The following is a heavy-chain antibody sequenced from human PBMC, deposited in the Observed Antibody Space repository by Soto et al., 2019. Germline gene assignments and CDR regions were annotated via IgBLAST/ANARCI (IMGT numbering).Heavy chain of an antibody. CDR1: RFTFSSYA. J-gene: IGHJ6*01. Sequence: PCGSLRLSCAASRFTFSSYAMHWGRQAPGKGLGWVAVISYDGSNKYYADSVKGRFTISRDNSKDTLYLQMNSLRAEDTAGYYCARVEESYSSSSVYYYGLGVRGQRTTVTGSS. CDR3: ARVEESYSSSSVYYYGLGV. CDR2: ISYDGSNK. V-gene: IGHV3-30-3*01. D-gene: IGHD6-6*01.